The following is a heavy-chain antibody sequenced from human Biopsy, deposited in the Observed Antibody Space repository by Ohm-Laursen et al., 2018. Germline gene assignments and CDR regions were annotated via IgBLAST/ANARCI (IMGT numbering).Heavy chain of an antibody. CDR1: GGSIRGSTYY. V-gene: IGHV4-39*01. Sequence: GTLSLTCYVSGGSIRGSTYYWGWIRQTPGKGLEWIGSVYFSGNTYYNPSLGGRVTISVDTSKNQFSLKLISVTAADTAVYYCARHPTGFWFDPWGQGTLVIVSS. CDR2: VYFSGNT. CDR3: ARHPTGFWFDP. J-gene: IGHJ5*02.